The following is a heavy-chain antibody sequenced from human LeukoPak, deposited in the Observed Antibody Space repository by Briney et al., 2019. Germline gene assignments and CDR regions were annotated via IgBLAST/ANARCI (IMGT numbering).Heavy chain of an antibody. Sequence: KPSETLSLTCTVSGYSISSGYYWGWIRQPPGKGLEWIGSLYHSGSTYYNPSLKSRVTISLNTSKNQFSLKLSSVTAADTAVYYCASLNWSGSYWESAFDIWGQGTMVTVSS. J-gene: IGHJ3*02. V-gene: IGHV4-38-2*02. CDR1: GYSISSGYY. D-gene: IGHD1-26*01. CDR3: ASLNWSGSYWESAFDI. CDR2: LYHSGST.